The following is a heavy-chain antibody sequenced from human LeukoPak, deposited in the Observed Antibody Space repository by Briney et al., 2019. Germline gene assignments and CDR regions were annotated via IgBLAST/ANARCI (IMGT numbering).Heavy chain of an antibody. Sequence: GGSLRLSCAATGLSVSSNFMSWVRQAPGKGLEWVSAISGSGGSTYYADSVKGRFTISRDNAKNSLYLQMNSLRAEDTAVYYCARDGDSSSSNDAFDIWGQGTMVTVSS. J-gene: IGHJ3*02. V-gene: IGHV3-21*01. CDR2: ISGSGGST. D-gene: IGHD6-6*01. CDR3: ARDGDSSSSNDAFDI. CDR1: GLSVSSNF.